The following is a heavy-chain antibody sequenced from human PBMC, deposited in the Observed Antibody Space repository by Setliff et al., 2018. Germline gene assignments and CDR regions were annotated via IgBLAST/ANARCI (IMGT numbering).Heavy chain of an antibody. D-gene: IGHD2-21*01. V-gene: IGHV1-18*01. J-gene: IGHJ4*02. Sequence: GASVKVSCKASGYTFTSYAISWVRQAPGQGLEWMGWISAYNHNTNYAQKLQGRVTMTTDTSTRTAYMEVTSLRSDDTAVYYCATEKFPGDWGDYWGQGTLVTVSS. CDR1: GYTFTSYA. CDR2: ISAYNHNT. CDR3: ATEKFPGDWGDY.